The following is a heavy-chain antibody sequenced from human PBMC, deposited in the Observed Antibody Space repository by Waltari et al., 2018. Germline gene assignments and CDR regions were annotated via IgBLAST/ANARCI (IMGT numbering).Heavy chain of an antibody. J-gene: IGHJ4*02. V-gene: IGHV3-74*01. D-gene: IGHD4-17*01. CDR1: GFAFSRSW. CDR2: INSDGTVT. Sequence: EVRLAESGGGLVQPGGSVRLSCVGSGFAFSRSWIHWVRQAPGKGLMWLSRINSDGTVTFYADSVRGRFIISRDNAKNTAYLQMNSLTDDDTAIYYCARFPYAGTTDGEWGQGTLITVSS. CDR3: ARFPYAGTTDGE.